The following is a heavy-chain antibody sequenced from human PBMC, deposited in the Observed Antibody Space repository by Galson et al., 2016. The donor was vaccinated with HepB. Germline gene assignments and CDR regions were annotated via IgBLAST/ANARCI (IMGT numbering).Heavy chain of an antibody. CDR2: ISYDGNSK. J-gene: IGHJ4*02. V-gene: IGHV3-30-3*01. Sequence: SLRLSCAASGFTFRNYAMHWVRQAPGQGLEWVAVISYDGNSKYYADSVKGRFTISRDNSKSTNTLYLQMNSLRPEDTAVYYCARNADSSGWSNFGSKHYYSDYWGQGTLVTVSS. CDR1: GFTFRNYA. D-gene: IGHD6-19*01. CDR3: ARNADSSGWSNFGSKHYYSDY.